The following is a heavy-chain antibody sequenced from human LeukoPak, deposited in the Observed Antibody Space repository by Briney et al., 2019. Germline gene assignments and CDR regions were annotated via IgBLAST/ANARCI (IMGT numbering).Heavy chain of an antibody. J-gene: IGHJ6*03. V-gene: IGHV4-34*01. CDR1: GDSFSGFY. D-gene: IGHD2/OR15-2a*01. CDR2: ISYSGTP. CDR3: VRGNVKHYHSVADEYYYYMDV. Sequence: SETLSLTCGVYGDSFSGFYWTWVREAPGKGLEWIGKISYSGTPRYNPSLNSRITITLDTSKKQISLNLSPVTAADTAVYYCVRGNVKHYHSVADEYYYYMDVWGKGTAVIVTS.